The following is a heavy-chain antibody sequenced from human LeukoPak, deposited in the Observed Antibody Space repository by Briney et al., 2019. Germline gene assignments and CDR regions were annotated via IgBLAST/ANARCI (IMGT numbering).Heavy chain of an antibody. Sequence: GGSLRLSCAASGFTFSSYAMHWVRQAPGKGLEWVAVISYDGSNKYYADSVKGRFTISRDNSKNTLYLQMNSLRAEDTAVYYCARGKIVVVPAAISYYFDYWGQGTLVTVSS. V-gene: IGHV3-30*04. CDR2: ISYDGSNK. CDR1: GFTFSSYA. D-gene: IGHD2-2*02. J-gene: IGHJ4*02. CDR3: ARGKIVVVPAAISYYFDY.